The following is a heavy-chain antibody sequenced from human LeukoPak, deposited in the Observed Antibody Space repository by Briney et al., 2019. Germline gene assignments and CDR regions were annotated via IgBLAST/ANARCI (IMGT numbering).Heavy chain of an antibody. J-gene: IGHJ4*02. Sequence: AGGSLRLSCAASGFTFSSYAMSWVRQAPGKGLEWVSAISGSGGSTYYADSVKGRFTISRDNSKNTLYLQMNSLRAEDTAVYYCAKLTGRYYGSGKGYIFDYWGQGTLVTVSS. CDR2: ISGSGGST. V-gene: IGHV3-23*01. CDR1: GFTFSSYA. CDR3: AKLTGRYYGSGKGYIFDY. D-gene: IGHD3-10*01.